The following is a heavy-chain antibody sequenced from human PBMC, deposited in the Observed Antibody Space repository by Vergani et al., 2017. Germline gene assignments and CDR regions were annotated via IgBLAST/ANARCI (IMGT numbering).Heavy chain of an antibody. J-gene: IGHJ3*01. CDR3: ARRAERWETLLRDDFDV. CDR2: IYYSGST. CDR1: GGSISRYY. D-gene: IGHD1-26*01. Sequence: QVQLQESGPGLVKPSETLSLTCTVSGGSISRYYWSWIRQPPGKGLEWIGYIYYSGSTNYNPSLKSRVTISVDTSKNQFSLKLSSVTAADTAVYYCARRAERWETLLRDDFDVWGQGTFVTVSP. V-gene: IGHV4-59*01.